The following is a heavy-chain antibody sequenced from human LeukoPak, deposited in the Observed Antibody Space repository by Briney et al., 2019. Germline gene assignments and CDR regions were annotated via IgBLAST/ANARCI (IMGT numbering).Heavy chain of an antibody. V-gene: IGHV4-38-2*02. CDR2: IYHSGTI. J-gene: IGHJ4*02. CDR3: ARGLGRQPLVSPFDY. CDR1: GFSISIDYN. Sequence: SGTLTLTCTASGFSISIDYNWGFLRHPPEKVLEWLAIIYHSGTIYYNQSFKSRFTISVDTAKNQFSLKLTSVTAADTAVYYCARGLGRQPLVSPFDYWGQGTLVTVSS. D-gene: IGHD6-13*01.